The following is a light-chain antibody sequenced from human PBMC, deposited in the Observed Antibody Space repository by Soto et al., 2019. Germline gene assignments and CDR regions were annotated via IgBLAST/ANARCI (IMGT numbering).Light chain of an antibody. V-gene: IGKV3-15*01. CDR2: GAS. J-gene: IGKJ5*01. CDR3: QQYNNWPPIA. CDR1: QSVSSN. Sequence: EIVMTQSPATLSVSPVERATLSCMASQSVSSNLAWYQQKPGQAPRLLIYGASTRATGIPARFSGSGSGTEFTLTISSLQSEDFAVYYCQQYNNWPPIAFGQGTRLEIK.